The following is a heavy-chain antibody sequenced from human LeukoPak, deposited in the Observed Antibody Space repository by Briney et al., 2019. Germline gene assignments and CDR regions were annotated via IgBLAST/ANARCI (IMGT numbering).Heavy chain of an antibody. J-gene: IGHJ4*02. V-gene: IGHV4-34*01. CDR1: GGSFSGYY. CDR2: INHSGST. CDR3: ARRASSGWYGKYYFDS. D-gene: IGHD6-19*01. Sequence: SETLSLTCAVYGGSFSGYYWSWIRQPPGKGLEWIGEINHSGSTNYNPSLKSRVTISVDTSKNQFSLKLSSVTAADTAVYYCARRASSGWYGKYYFDSWGQGTLVTVSS.